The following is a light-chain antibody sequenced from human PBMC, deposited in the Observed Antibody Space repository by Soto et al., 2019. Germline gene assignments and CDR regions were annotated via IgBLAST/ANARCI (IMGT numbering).Light chain of an antibody. CDR2: GVS. CDR1: QSVSSSQ. CDR3: QQYGSSVT. V-gene: IGKV3-20*01. J-gene: IGKJ3*01. Sequence: EVVLTQSPGTLSLSPGDRATLSCRASQSVSSSQLAWYRQRPGQAPRLLIYGVSTRAAGIPDRFSGSGSGTDFTLTISRLEPEDSAVYYCQQYGSSVTFGPGTKVDIK.